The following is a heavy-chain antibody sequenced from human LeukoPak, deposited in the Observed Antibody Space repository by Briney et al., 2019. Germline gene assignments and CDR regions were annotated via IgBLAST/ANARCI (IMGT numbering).Heavy chain of an antibody. Sequence: ASVKVSCKASGYTFTSYDINWVRQATGQGLEWMGWMNPNSGNTGYAQKFQGRVTITADESTSTAYMELSSLRSEDTAVYYCASAYCSSTSCYIGAIDYWGQGTLVTVSS. CDR1: GYTFTSYD. V-gene: IGHV1-8*03. CDR2: MNPNSGNT. J-gene: IGHJ4*02. D-gene: IGHD2-2*02. CDR3: ASAYCSSTSCYIGAIDY.